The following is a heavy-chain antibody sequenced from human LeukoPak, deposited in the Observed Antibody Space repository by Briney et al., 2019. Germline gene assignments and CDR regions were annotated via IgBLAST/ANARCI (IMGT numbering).Heavy chain of an antibody. Sequence: GGSLRLSCAASGFTFSSYAMSWVRQAPGKGLEWVSAISGSGGSTYYADSGKGRFTISRDNSKNTLYLQMNSLRAEDTAVYYCAKGVDILTGYYVYYFDYWGQGTLVTVSS. CDR3: AKGVDILTGYYVYYFDY. CDR1: GFTFSSYA. D-gene: IGHD3-9*01. V-gene: IGHV3-23*01. CDR2: ISGSGGST. J-gene: IGHJ4*02.